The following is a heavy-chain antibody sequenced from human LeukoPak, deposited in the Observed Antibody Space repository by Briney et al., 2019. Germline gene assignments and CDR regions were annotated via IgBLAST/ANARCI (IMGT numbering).Heavy chain of an antibody. D-gene: IGHD1-26*01. CDR2: IYHSGST. J-gene: IGHJ4*02. CDR3: ARDRSIVGANFDY. Sequence: PSETLSLTCAVSGGSISSSNWWGWVRQPPGKGLEWIGEIYHSGSTNYNPSLKSRDTISVDKSKNQFSLKLSSVTAADTAVYYCARDRSIVGANFDYWGQGTLVTVSS. V-gene: IGHV4-4*02. CDR1: GGSISSSNW.